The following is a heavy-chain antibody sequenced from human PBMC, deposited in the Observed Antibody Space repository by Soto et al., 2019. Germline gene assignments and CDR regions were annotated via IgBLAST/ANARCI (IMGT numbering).Heavy chain of an antibody. CDR3: ARVECSGGSCYSYYYYYYGMDV. J-gene: IGHJ6*02. D-gene: IGHD2-15*01. V-gene: IGHV1-3*01. CDR1: GYTFTSYA. CDR2: INAGNGNI. Sequence: QVQLVQSGAEVKKPGASVKVSCKASGYTFTSYAMHWVRQAPGQRLEWMGWINAGNGNIKYSQKFQGRVTITRDTSASTAYMELSSLRSEDTAVYYCARVECSGGSCYSYYYYYYGMDVWGQGTTVTVSS.